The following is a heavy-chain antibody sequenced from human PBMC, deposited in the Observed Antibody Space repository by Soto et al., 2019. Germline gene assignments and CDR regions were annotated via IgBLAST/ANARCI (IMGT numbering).Heavy chain of an antibody. V-gene: IGHV4-59*01. CDR1: GGSISSNY. Sequence: PSETLSLTCSVSGGSISSNYLSWIRQPPGKGLEWIGYIYNSGSTNYNPSLKSRVTMSADTSKNQFSLKLSSVTAADTAVYYCARDGAYYGMDVWGQGTTVTVSS. D-gene: IGHD2-15*01. CDR2: IYNSGST. CDR3: ARDGAYYGMDV. J-gene: IGHJ6*02.